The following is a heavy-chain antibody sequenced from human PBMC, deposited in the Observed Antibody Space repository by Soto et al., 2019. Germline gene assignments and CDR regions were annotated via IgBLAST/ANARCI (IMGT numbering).Heavy chain of an antibody. J-gene: IGHJ6*02. CDR1: GGTFSSYA. Sequence: QVQLVQSGAEVKKPGSSVKVSCKASGGTFSSYAINWVRQAPGQGLEWMGGIIPIFATADYAQKFQGSVKITADESTSTAYMELSSLRSEDTAGYYCAQCLLGVNYYYGMDVWGQGTTVTVSS. CDR3: AQCLLGVNYYYGMDV. V-gene: IGHV1-69*12. D-gene: IGHD3-16*01. CDR2: IIPIFATA.